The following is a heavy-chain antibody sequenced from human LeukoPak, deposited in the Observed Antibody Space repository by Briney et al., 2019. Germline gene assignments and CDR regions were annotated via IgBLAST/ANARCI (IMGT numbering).Heavy chain of an antibody. D-gene: IGHD4-23*01. CDR2: IYSGGDT. CDR1: GFSVSNNY. Sequence: PGGSLRLSCAASGFSVSNNYVTWVRQPPGKGLEWVSVIYSGGDTYYADSVKGRFTISRDNSKNMLYLQTNSLRVEDTAVYYCTDTVAGWGQGTLVTVS. J-gene: IGHJ4*02. CDR3: TDTVAG. V-gene: IGHV3-53*05.